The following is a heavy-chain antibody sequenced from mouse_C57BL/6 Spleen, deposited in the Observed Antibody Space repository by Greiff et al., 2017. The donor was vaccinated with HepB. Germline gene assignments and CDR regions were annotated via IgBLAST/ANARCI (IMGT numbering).Heavy chain of an antibody. V-gene: IGHV1-82*01. D-gene: IGHD2-2*01. Sequence: VQGVESGPELVKPGASVKISCKAPGYAFSSSWMNWVKQRPGKGLEWIGRIYPGDGDTNYNGKFKGKATLTADKSSSTAYMQLSSLTSEDSAVYFCARPFYDGYDEGYFAMGCWGEGTSVTVSS. CDR2: IYPGDGDT. CDR3: ARPFYDGYDEGYFAMGC. J-gene: IGHJ4*01. CDR1: GYAFSSSW.